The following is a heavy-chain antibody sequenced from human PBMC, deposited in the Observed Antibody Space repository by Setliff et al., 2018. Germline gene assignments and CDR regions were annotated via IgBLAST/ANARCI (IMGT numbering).Heavy chain of an antibody. V-gene: IGHV4-34*01. CDR3: ARDEEYSSSSGWDYYYYYGMDV. CDR2: INHSGST. CDR1: GGSFSGYY. Sequence: SETLSLTCAVYGGSFSGYYWSWIRQPPGKGLEWIGEINHSGSTNYNPSLKSRVTISVDTSKNQFPLKLSSVTAADTAVYYCARDEEYSSSSGWDYYYYYGMDVWGQGTTVTVSS. J-gene: IGHJ6*02. D-gene: IGHD6-6*01.